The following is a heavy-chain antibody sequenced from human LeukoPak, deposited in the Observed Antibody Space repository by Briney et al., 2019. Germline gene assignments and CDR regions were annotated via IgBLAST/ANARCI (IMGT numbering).Heavy chain of an antibody. CDR1: GGSISSSSYY. Sequence: SETLSLTCTVPGGSISSSSYYWGWIRQPPGKGLECIGSISYSGSTYYYPSLKSRVTISIDTSKSQFSLKLSSVTAADTAVYYCARVGLGLTTTLDYWGQGTLVTVYS. CDR3: ARVGLGLTTTLDY. J-gene: IGHJ4*02. V-gene: IGHV4-39*07. D-gene: IGHD4-11*01. CDR2: ISYSGST.